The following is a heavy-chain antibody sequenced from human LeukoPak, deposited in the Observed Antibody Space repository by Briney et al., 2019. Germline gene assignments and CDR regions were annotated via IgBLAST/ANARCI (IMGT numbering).Heavy chain of an antibody. D-gene: IGHD1-26*01. CDR3: AKDGSGGGGGGGVEY. V-gene: IGHV3-30*02. CDR2: IRNDGTII. Sequence: GGSLRLSCAASGFSLRSYGMHWVRQAPGKGLECVSFIRNDGTIIYYADSVKGRFTISRDNSKNTLYLQMNSLRTEDTALYYCAKDGSGGGGGGGVEYWGQGTLVTVSS. J-gene: IGHJ4*02. CDR1: GFSLRSYG.